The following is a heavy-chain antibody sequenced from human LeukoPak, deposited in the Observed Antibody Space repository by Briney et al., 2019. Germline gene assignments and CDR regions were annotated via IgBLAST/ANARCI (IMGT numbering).Heavy chain of an antibody. J-gene: IGHJ4*02. V-gene: IGHV3-7*03. CDR2: IKQDGSEK. D-gene: IGHD3-9*01. Sequence: GGSLRLSCAASGFTLSGYWMNWVRQAPGKGLEWVANIKQDGSEKYYVDSVKGRFTISRDNAKNSLYLQMNSLRAEDTAVYYCARGVDSLRYFDWFLYYFDYWGQGTLVTVSS. CDR3: ARGVDSLRYFDWFLYYFDY. CDR1: GFTLSGYW.